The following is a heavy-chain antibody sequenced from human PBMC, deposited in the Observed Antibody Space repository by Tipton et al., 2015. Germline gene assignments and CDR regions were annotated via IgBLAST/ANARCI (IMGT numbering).Heavy chain of an antibody. D-gene: IGHD3-10*01. CDR1: GYTFISYG. V-gene: IGHV1-18*01. CDR3: ARRDHGSESSNAY. CDR2: ISAYTGGT. Sequence: LVQSGAEVKKPGASVKVSCRASGYTFISYGVSWVRQAPGQGLEWMGWISAYTGGTKNAQRLQGRVTMTTDTSTNTAYMELRSLASDDAAVYYCARRDHGSESSNAYWGQVALFTVSS. J-gene: IGHJ4*02.